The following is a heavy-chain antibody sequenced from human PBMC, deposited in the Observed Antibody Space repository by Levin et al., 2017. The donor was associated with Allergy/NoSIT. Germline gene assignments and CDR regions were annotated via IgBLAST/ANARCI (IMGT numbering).Heavy chain of an antibody. CDR2: INPNSGGT. CDR3: ARDVRGGAAAGPPFDY. D-gene: IGHD6-13*01. V-gene: IGHV1-2*02. J-gene: IGHJ4*02. CDR1: GYTFTGYY. Sequence: VASVKVSCKASGYTFTGYYMHWVRQAPGQGLEWMGWINPNSGGTNYAQKFQGRVTMTRDTSISTAYMELSRLRSDDTAVYYWARDVRGGAAAGPPFDYWGQGTLVTVSS.